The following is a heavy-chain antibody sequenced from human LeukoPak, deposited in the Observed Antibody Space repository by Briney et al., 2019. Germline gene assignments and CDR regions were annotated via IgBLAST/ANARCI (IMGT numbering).Heavy chain of an antibody. CDR1: GFTFSSYA. CDR2: ISGSGGSA. Sequence: GGSLRLSCAASGFTFSSYAMSWVRQAPGKGLEWVSAISGSGGSAYYADSVKGRFTIPRDNSKNTLYLQMNSLRAEDTAVYYCAKSPYSSSSPLGFDPWGQGTLVTVSS. J-gene: IGHJ5*02. V-gene: IGHV3-23*01. D-gene: IGHD6-13*01. CDR3: AKSPYSSSSPLGFDP.